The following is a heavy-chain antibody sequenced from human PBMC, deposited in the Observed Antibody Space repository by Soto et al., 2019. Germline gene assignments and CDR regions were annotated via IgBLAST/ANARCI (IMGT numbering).Heavy chain of an antibody. D-gene: IGHD3-16*01. J-gene: IGHJ4*02. Sequence: QVQLVQSGAEVKKTGSSVKVSCKTSGSTFSTCGISWVRQAPGQGLEWMGGIIPFFGTAEYSQKFEDRITITADESTNTVYMDLRSLTSEDTAIYYCARTAPMDAGDKYYYDFWGQGALVTVSS. CDR2: IIPFFGTA. V-gene: IGHV1-69*01. CDR1: GSTFSTCG. CDR3: ARTAPMDAGDKYYYDF.